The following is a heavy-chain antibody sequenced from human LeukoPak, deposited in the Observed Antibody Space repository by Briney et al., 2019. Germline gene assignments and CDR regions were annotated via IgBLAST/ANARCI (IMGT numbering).Heavy chain of an antibody. D-gene: IGHD2-15*01. CDR1: GGSISSSNW. CDR2: IYHSGST. Sequence: SETLSLTCAVSGGSISSSNWWSWVRQPPEKGLEWIGEIYHSGSTNYNPSLKSRFTISVDKSKNQFSLKLSSVTAADTAVYYCARETFPSGIDYWGQGTLVTVSS. J-gene: IGHJ4*02. CDR3: ARETFPSGIDY. V-gene: IGHV4-4*02.